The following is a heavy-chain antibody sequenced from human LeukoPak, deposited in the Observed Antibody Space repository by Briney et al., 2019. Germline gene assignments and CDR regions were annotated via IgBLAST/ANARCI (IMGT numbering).Heavy chain of an antibody. J-gene: IGHJ3*02. D-gene: IGHD1-26*01. V-gene: IGHV3-21*01. CDR3: ARAIVGATIDAFDI. CDR1: GFTFSSYS. Sequence: GGSLRLSCAASGFTFSSYSMNWVRQAPGKGLEWVSSISSSSSYIYYADSVKGRFTISRDSAKNSLYLQMNSLRAEDTAVYYCARAIVGATIDAFDIWGQGTMVTVSS. CDR2: ISSSSSYI.